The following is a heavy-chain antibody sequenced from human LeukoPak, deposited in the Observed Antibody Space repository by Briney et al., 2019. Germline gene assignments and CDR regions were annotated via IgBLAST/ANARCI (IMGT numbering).Heavy chain of an antibody. Sequence: GGSLRLSCAASGFTFSNYWVHWVRQAPGMGLVWVSRINPDGATTSYADSVKGRFTISRDNAKNTLYLQMNSLRAEDTAVYYCARGYSGSYRIDYWGQGTLVTVSS. CDR3: ARGYSGSYRIDY. D-gene: IGHD1-26*01. CDR2: INPDGATT. V-gene: IGHV3-74*01. J-gene: IGHJ4*02. CDR1: GFTFSNYW.